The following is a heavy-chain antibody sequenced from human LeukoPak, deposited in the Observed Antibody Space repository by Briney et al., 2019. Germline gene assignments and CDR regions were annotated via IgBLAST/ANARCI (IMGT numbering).Heavy chain of an antibody. V-gene: IGHV4-39*07. CDR1: GGSISSSSYY. CDR3: ARGWSIPPTGYFDL. J-gene: IGHJ2*01. Sequence: PPESLCLTRVVSGGSISSSSYYGGWIRQPPGKGLGWIGSIYYSGSTYYNASLKSRVTISVDRSKSQFSLKLSSVTPADTAVYSCARGWSIPPTGYFDLWGRRTLVTVSS. CDR2: IYYSGST. D-gene: IGHD2-8*02.